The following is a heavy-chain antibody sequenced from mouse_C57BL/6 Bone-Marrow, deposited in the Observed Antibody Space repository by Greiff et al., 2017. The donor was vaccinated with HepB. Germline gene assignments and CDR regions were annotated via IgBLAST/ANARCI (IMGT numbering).Heavy chain of an antibody. D-gene: IGHD1-1*01. Sequence: VQLQQSGAELVKPGASVKLSCKASGYTFTSYWMQWVKQRPGQGLEWIGEIDPSDSYTNYNQKFKGKATLTVDTSSSTAYMQLSSLTSEDSAVYYCARGAPITTVVPFAYWGQGTLVTVSA. CDR1: GYTFTSYW. V-gene: IGHV1-50*01. CDR3: ARGAPITTVVPFAY. J-gene: IGHJ3*01. CDR2: IDPSDSYT.